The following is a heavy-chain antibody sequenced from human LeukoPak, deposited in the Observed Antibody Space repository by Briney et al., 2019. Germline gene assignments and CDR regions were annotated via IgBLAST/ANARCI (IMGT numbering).Heavy chain of an antibody. CDR1: GEPFTGYY. CDR3: ARARLGRCTNGICRYFDY. CDR2: IHHSGST. J-gene: IGHJ4*02. V-gene: IGHV4-34*01. D-gene: IGHD2-8*01. Sequence: SETLSLTCAVHGEPFTGYYWRWIRQSPERGLEWLGEIHHSGSTNYNPALKRPVTLSVDASRNEVSLKVDSVTAADTAVYFCARARLGRCTNGICRYFDYWGQGSVVTVSS.